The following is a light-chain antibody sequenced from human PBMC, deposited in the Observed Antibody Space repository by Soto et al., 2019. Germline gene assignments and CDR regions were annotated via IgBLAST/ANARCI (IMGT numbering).Light chain of an antibody. J-gene: IGKJ1*01. V-gene: IGKV1-39*01. CDR2: AAS. Sequence: DITMTHSPSSLSASILDSXSIXWRASQTIIGYLNWYQQKPGKAPRLLINAASNLQSGVPSRFRGSGSETDFTLTITSLQPEDFATYYCQQSYTTPRTFGQGTKVDIK. CDR1: QTIIGY. CDR3: QQSYTTPRT.